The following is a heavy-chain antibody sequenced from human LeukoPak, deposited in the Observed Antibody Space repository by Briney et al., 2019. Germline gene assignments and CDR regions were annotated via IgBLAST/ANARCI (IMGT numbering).Heavy chain of an antibody. D-gene: IGHD3-22*01. Sequence: SETLSLTCTVSGGSISNSYWSWIRQPPGKGLEWIGYIYYSGSTNYNPSLKSRVTISVDTSKNQFSLRLTSVTAADTAVYYCATTINYYDSSGHYYNWFDPWGQGTLATVSS. CDR3: ATTINYYDSSGHYYNWFDP. J-gene: IGHJ5*02. CDR1: GGSISNSY. V-gene: IGHV4-59*01. CDR2: IYYSGST.